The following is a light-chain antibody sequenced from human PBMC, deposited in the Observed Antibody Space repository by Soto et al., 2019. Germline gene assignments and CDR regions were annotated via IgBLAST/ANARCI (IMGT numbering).Light chain of an antibody. V-gene: IGKV1-5*03. J-gene: IGKJ2*01. CDR1: QSISSW. Sequence: DIQMTQSPSTLSASVGDRVTITCRASQSISSWLAWYQQKPGKAPKLLIYKASSLEGGIPSRFSGSGSETEFTLNSSSLQPEDFATYYCQQYNSYQYTFGQGTKLEIK. CDR3: QQYNSYQYT. CDR2: KAS.